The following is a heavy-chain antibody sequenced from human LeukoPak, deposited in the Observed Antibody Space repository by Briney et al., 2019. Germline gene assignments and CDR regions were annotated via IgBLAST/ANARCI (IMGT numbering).Heavy chain of an antibody. CDR1: GFTFSSYS. Sequence: GGSLRLSCAASGFTFSSYSMNWVRQAPGKGLEWVSSISSSSYIYYADSVKGRFTISRDNAKNSLYLQMNSLRAEDTAVYYCARGEGLLWFGELLPYYYYYMDVWGKGTTVTISS. CDR3: ARGEGLLWFGELLPYYYYYMDV. D-gene: IGHD3-10*01. V-gene: IGHV3-21*01. J-gene: IGHJ6*03. CDR2: ISSSSYI.